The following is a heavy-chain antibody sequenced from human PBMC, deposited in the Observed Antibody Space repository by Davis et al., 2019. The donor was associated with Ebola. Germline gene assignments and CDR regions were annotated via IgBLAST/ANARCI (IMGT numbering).Heavy chain of an antibody. CDR3: VKKGRLVPGDSWFDA. J-gene: IGHJ5*02. CDR2: IWHDGSNK. D-gene: IGHD1-1*01. V-gene: IGHV3-33*06. CDR1: AFTFSVNG. Sequence: GESLKISCTTSAFTFSVNGIHWVRQAPGKGLEWVALIWHDGSNKYYADSVKGRFTISRDNSKNTLYLQMNDLRVEDTAVYHCVKKGRLVPGDSWFDAWGQGTLVTVSS.